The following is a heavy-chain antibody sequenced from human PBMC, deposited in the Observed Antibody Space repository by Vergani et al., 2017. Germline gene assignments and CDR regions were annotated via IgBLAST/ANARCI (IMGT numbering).Heavy chain of an antibody. V-gene: IGHV3-33*01. CDR3: ARSGYCTDGVCYMTDYYYMDV. CDR2: IWYDGSKE. Sequence: VQLVESGGGLVQPGGSLRLSCAASGFTLSSHAMHWVHQAPGKGLEWVAFIWYDGSKEYYADSVKGRFTISRENSKNTLYLQMNSLRDADTAVYYCARSGYCTDGVCYMTDYYYMDVWGKGTAVTVSS. J-gene: IGHJ6*03. D-gene: IGHD2-8*01. CDR1: GFTLSSHA.